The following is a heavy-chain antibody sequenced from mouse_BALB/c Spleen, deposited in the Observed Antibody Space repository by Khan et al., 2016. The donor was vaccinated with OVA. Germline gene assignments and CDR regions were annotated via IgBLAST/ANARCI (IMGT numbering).Heavy chain of an antibody. CDR3: VRAGAYYRNDGWIAY. CDR2: INPSNGYT. D-gene: IGHD2-14*01. CDR1: GYTFTSYT. Sequence: VELVESGAELARPWASVKMSCKASGYTFTSYTIHWIKLRPGPGLEWIGYINPSNGYTNYNQTFKDKATLTADKSSTQSYMQLSSLTSDDSAVYNCVRAGAYYRNDGWIAYWGQGTLVTVSA. V-gene: IGHV1-4*01. J-gene: IGHJ3*01.